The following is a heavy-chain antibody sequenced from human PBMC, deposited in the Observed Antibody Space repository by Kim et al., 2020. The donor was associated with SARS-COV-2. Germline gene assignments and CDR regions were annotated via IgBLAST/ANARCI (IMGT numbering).Heavy chain of an antibody. CDR2: INWNGGST. CDR1: GFTFDDYG. J-gene: IGHJ6*02. Sequence: GGSLRLSCAASGFTFDDYGMSWVRQAPGKGLEWVSGINWNGGSTGYADSVKGRFTISRDNAKNSLYLQMNSLRAEDTALYYCARDRGTGVQLFVYYYGMDVWGQGTTVTVSS. D-gene: IGHD5-18*01. CDR3: ARDRGTGVQLFVYYYGMDV. V-gene: IGHV3-20*04.